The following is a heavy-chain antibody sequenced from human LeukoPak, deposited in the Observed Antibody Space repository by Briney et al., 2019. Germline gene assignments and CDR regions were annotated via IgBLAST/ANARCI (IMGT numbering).Heavy chain of an antibody. D-gene: IGHD6-19*01. CDR3: ASAKAGYSSGWLYYFDY. Sequence: GGSLRLSCAASGFTFSTYIMSWIRQAPGKGLEWVSYISSSGSTIYYADSVKGRFTISRDNAKNSLYLQMNSLRAEDTAVYYCASAKAGYSSGWLYYFDYWGQGTLVTVSS. V-gene: IGHV3-11*04. CDR2: ISSSGSTI. CDR1: GFTFSTYI. J-gene: IGHJ4*02.